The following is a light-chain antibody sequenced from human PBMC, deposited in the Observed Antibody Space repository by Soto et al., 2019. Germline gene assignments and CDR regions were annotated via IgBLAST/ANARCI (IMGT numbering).Light chain of an antibody. CDR2: SNY. Sequence: QSVLTQPPSASGTPGQRVTISCSGSNSNIGSNPVHWYQQFPGTAPKVLIYSNYQRPSGVPDRFSGSKSGTSASLAISGFQSEDEADYYCAAWDDRLSDLLFGGGTKVTVL. J-gene: IGLJ2*01. V-gene: IGLV1-44*01. CDR3: AAWDDRLSDLL. CDR1: NSNIGSNP.